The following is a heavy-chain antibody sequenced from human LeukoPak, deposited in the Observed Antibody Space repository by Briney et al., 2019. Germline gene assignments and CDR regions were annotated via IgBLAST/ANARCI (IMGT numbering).Heavy chain of an antibody. Sequence: SVKVSCKTSGGTFSSYAISWVRQAPGQGLEWMGGIIPIFGTPSYAQKFQGRVTITADESTSTAYMELSSLRSEDTAVYYCARVSSGYYDFDYWGQGTLVTVSS. CDR1: GGTFSSYA. CDR2: IIPIFGTP. J-gene: IGHJ4*02. CDR3: ARVSSGYYDFDY. V-gene: IGHV1-69*13. D-gene: IGHD3-22*01.